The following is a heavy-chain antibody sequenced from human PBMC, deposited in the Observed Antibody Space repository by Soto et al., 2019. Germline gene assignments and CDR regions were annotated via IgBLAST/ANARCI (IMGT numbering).Heavy chain of an antibody. CDR3: ARIPNYYDRRVPGVDAFDI. CDR1: GFSLSTSGMC. J-gene: IGHJ3*02. V-gene: IGHV2-70*01. CDR2: IDWDDDK. D-gene: IGHD3-22*01. Sequence: SGPTLVNPTQTLTLTCTFSGFSLSTSGMCVSWIRQPPGRALEWLALIDWDDDKYYSTSLKTRLTISKDTSKNQVVLTMTNMDPVDTATYYCARIPNYYDRRVPGVDAFDIWGQGTMVTVSS.